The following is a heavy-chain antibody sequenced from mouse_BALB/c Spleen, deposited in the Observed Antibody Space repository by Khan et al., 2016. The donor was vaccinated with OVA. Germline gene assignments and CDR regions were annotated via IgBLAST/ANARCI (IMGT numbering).Heavy chain of an antibody. CDR1: GYTFTRYW. CDR3: ASHYGSYFDY. V-gene: IGHV1-87*01. D-gene: IGHD2-1*01. CDR2: IYPGDGDT. J-gene: IGHJ2*01. Sequence: VLLQVSGAELARPGASVKLSCKASGYTFTRYWIQWVKERPGQGLEWIGAIYPGDGDTRYTQKFKGKATMTADKSSSTAYMQLSSLASEDSAVYYCASHYGSYFDYWGQGTTLTVSS.